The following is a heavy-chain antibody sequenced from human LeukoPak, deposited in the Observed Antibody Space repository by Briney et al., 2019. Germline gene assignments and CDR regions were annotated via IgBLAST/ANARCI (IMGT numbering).Heavy chain of an antibody. CDR1: GGSITAYY. Sequence: SETLSLTCTVSGGSITAYYWNWIRQPPGKRLEWIGYILYSGSTNYNPSLKSRVTISVDTSKNQFSLNLSSVTAADTAVYYCARENVLYGMDVWGQGTTVTVSS. D-gene: IGHD4/OR15-4a*01. CDR3: ARENVLYGMDV. V-gene: IGHV4-59*01. J-gene: IGHJ6*02. CDR2: ILYSGST.